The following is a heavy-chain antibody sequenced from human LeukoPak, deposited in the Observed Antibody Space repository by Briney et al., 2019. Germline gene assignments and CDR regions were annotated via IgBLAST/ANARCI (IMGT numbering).Heavy chain of an antibody. CDR3: ARGRGYGPYYFDY. V-gene: IGHV3-33*01. J-gene: IGHJ4*02. Sequence: GGSLRLSCAASGFTFSNYGIHWVRQAPGKGLEWVALIWYDGGNKYYADSVKGRFTISRDDSNNTLYLQMNSLRAEDTAVYYCARGRGYGPYYFDYWGQGTLVTVSS. CDR1: GFTFSNYG. CDR2: IWYDGGNK. D-gene: IGHD5-18*01.